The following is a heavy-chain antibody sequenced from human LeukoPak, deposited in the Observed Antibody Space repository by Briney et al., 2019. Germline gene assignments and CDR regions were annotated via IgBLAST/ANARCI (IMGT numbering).Heavy chain of an antibody. J-gene: IGHJ4*02. CDR1: GFTFGNAW. CDR3: TKYLAGGYDY. CDR2: IKSKTDGGTT. D-gene: IGHD2-2*01. V-gene: IGHV3-15*01. Sequence: SGGSLRLSCAASGFTFGNAWMSWVRQAPGKGLEWVGRIKSKTDGGTTDYAAPVKGRFTISRDDSKNTLYLQMNSLKTEDTAVYYCTKYLAGGYDYWGQGTLVTVSS.